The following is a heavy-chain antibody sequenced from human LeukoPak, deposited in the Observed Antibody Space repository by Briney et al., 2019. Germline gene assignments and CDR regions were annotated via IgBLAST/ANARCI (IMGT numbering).Heavy chain of an antibody. J-gene: IGHJ4*02. V-gene: IGHV4-30-4*07. D-gene: IGHD3-22*01. CDR3: AREGLGDYYDSSGPLDY. CDR2: IYYSGST. CDR1: GGSISSGGYS. Sequence: SETLSLTCAVSGGSISSGGYSWSWIRQPPGKGLEWIGYIYYSGSTYYNPSLKSRVTISVDTSKNQFSLKLSSVTAADTAVYYCAREGLGDYYDSSGPLDYWGQGTLVTVSS.